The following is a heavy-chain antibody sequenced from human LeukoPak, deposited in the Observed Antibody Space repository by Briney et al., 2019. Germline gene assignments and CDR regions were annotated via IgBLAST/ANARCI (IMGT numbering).Heavy chain of an antibody. Sequence: GGSLRLSCAASGFTFSSYAMHWVRQAPGKALEYVSAISSNGGSTYYANSVKGRFTISRDNSKNTLYLQMGSLRAEDMAVYYCAREPEWGATDYWGQGTLVTVSS. J-gene: IGHJ4*02. V-gene: IGHV3-64*01. D-gene: IGHD1-26*01. CDR1: GFTFSSYA. CDR2: ISSNGGST. CDR3: AREPEWGATDY.